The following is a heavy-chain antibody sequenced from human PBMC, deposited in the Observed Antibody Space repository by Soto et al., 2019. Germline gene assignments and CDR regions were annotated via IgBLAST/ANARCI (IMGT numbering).Heavy chain of an antibody. D-gene: IGHD6-13*01. CDR1: GYTFTSYG. CDR2: ISAYNGKT. V-gene: IGHV1-18*01. CDR3: ARVLAAGAACAY. J-gene: IGHJ4*02. Sequence: QVQLVQSGAEVKKPGASVKVSCKASGYTFTSYGISWVRQAPGQGLEWMGWISAYNGKTNYAQKLQGRVTMTTDTATSSAYMELRSLTAADTAVYSCARVLAAGAACAYWGQGTLVTVSS.